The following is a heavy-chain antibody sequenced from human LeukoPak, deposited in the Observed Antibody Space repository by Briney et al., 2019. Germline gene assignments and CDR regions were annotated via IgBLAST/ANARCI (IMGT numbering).Heavy chain of an antibody. CDR2: IYSGGST. V-gene: IGHV3-53*01. Sequence: PGGSLRLSCAASGFTVSSNYMSWVRQAPGKGLGWVSVIYSGGSTYYADSVKGRFTISRDNSKNTLYLQMNSLRAEDTAVYYCARSLKGCSGGSCYYHFDYWGQGTLVTVSS. CDR1: GFTVSSNY. CDR3: ARSLKGCSGGSCYYHFDY. D-gene: IGHD2-15*01. J-gene: IGHJ4*02.